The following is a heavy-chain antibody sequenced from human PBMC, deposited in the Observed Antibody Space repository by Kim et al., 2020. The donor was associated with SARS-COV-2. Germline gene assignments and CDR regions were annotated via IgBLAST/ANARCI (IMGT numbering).Heavy chain of an antibody. V-gene: IGHV4-4*07. CDR2: IYTSGST. Sequence: SETLSLTCTVSGGSISSYYWSWIRQPAGKGLEWIGRIYTSGSTNYNPSLKSRVTMSVDTSKNQFSLKLSSVTAADTAVYYCASMVWFGLPPFYYYGMDVWGQGTTVTVSS. CDR1: GGSISSYY. J-gene: IGHJ6*02. CDR3: ASMVWFGLPPFYYYGMDV. D-gene: IGHD3-10*01.